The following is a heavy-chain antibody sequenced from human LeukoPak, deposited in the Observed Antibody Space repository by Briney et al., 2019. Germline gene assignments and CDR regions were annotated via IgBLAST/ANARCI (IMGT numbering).Heavy chain of an antibody. CDR1: GFTFSSYA. V-gene: IGHV3-30-3*01. CDR2: ISYDGSNK. Sequence: GGSLRLSCAASGFTFSSYAMHWVRQAPGKGLEWVAVISYDGSNKYYADSVKGRFTISRDNSKNTLYLQMNSLRAEDTAVYYCASITGVYFDYWGQGTLVTVSS. J-gene: IGHJ4*02. D-gene: IGHD1-14*01. CDR3: ASITGVYFDY.